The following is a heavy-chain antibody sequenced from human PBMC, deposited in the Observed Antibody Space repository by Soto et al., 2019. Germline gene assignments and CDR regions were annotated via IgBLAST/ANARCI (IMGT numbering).Heavy chain of an antibody. D-gene: IGHD1-26*01. J-gene: IGHJ5*02. CDR1: GDSVSSNSAA. Sequence: SQTLSLTCAISGDSVSSNSAAWNWIRQSPSRGLEWLGRTYYRSQWYSDYAVAVKGRMTINPDTSKNQFSLQLNSVTPEDTALYYCAREEILVAYNWFDPWGQGTLVTVSS. V-gene: IGHV6-1*01. CDR3: AREEILVAYNWFDP. CDR2: TYYRSQWYS.